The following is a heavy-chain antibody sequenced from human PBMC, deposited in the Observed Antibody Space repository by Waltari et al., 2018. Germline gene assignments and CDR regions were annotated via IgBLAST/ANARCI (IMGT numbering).Heavy chain of an antibody. V-gene: IGHV3-23*01. J-gene: IGHJ4*02. D-gene: IGHD5-12*01. CDR1: GFTFSSYT. CDR2: ISDPATGNT. Sequence: EVQLLESGGALVQPGGSLRISCAASGFTFSSYTLIWVRQAPGKGLEWVSTISDPATGNTHYADSVKGRFTISRDDSSNTVYLQMNGLIAEDTAVYYCSTWLRAHFDYWGQGTPVTVSS. CDR3: STWLRAHFDY.